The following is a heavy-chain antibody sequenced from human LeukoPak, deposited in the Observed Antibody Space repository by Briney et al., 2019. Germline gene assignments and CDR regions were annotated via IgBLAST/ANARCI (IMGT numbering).Heavy chain of an antibody. V-gene: IGHV4-4*07. CDR2: IYTIGRL. D-gene: IGHD6-6*01. CDR3: ARDSSGSTSSPPGTNWFNP. J-gene: IGHJ5*02. Sequence: KTSETLSLTCTVSGGSITGYYWSWIRQPAGKGLEWIGRIYTIGRLNYNPSLESRVTMSVDTSKNQFSLKLNSVTAADTAVYYCARDSSGSTSSPPGTNWFNPWGQGTLVTVSS. CDR1: GGSITGYY.